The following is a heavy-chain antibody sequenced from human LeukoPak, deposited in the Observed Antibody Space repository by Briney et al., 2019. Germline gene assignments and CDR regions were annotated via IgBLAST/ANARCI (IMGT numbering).Heavy chain of an antibody. D-gene: IGHD4-17*01. CDR3: ARERVTTTCFDF. V-gene: IGHV3-23*01. Sequence: GGSLRLSCAASGLTFSDYAMTWVRQAPGKGLEWVSVISGSGGSTYYADSVKGRFTISRDNSKSTLYLQMNSLRGEDTAVYYCARERVTTTCFDFCGRGTLVTVSS. J-gene: IGHJ4*02. CDR2: ISGSGGST. CDR1: GLTFSDYA.